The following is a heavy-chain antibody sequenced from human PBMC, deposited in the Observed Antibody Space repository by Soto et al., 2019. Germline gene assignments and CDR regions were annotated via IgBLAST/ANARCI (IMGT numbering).Heavy chain of an antibody. V-gene: IGHV1-69*01. CDR3: AAELGFGKLSVV. D-gene: IGHD3-10*01. Sequence: QVQVVQSGVEVRRPGSSVKVSCKASGDTFKNGVISWVRQAPGQGLEWMGGIIPLFGTTDFAQRFQGRLTITTDESTTTAYMELSRLGSEDTATYYCAAELGFGKLSVVWGQGTTVIVSS. CDR2: IIPLFGTT. J-gene: IGHJ6*02. CDR1: GDTFKNGV.